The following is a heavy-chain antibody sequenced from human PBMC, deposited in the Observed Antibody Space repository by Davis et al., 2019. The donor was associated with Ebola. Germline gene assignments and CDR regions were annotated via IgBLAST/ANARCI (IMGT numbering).Heavy chain of an antibody. CDR2: ISAYNGNT. D-gene: IGHD5-12*01. CDR1: GYSFTSYG. J-gene: IGHJ4*02. Sequence: GESLKISCKGYGYSFTSYGISWVRQAPGQGLEWMGWISAYNGNTNYAQKLQGRVTMTTDTSTSTAYMELRSLRSDDTAVYYCARVWVGYSGYDWLDYWGQGTLVTVSS. V-gene: IGHV1-18*01. CDR3: ARVWVGYSGYDWLDY.